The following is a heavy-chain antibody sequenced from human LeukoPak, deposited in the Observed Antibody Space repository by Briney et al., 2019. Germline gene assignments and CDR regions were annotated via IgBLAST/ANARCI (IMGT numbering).Heavy chain of an antibody. CDR3: AKDPSRGYYDSTYNWFDP. V-gene: IGHV3-30*18. J-gene: IGHJ5*02. Sequence: PGRSLRLSCAASGFTFSSYGMHWVRQAPGKGLEWVAVISYDGSNKYYADSVKGRFTISRDNSKNTLYLQMNSLRAEDTAVYYCAKDPSRGYYDSTYNWFDPWGQGTLVTVSS. D-gene: IGHD3-22*01. CDR1: GFTFSSYG. CDR2: ISYDGSNK.